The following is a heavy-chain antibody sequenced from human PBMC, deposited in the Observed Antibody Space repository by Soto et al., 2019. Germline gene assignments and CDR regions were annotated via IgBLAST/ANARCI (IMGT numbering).Heavy chain of an antibody. CDR2: MNPDSGHA. CDR3: ARRPHCSGGICYYGLDN. V-gene: IGHV1-8*02. Sequence: ASVKVSCKASGYTFTSYYMHWVRQAPGQGLEWMGWMNPDSGHAAYAQKFQGRVTLTTSTSTSTVYMEMRSLGSEDTAVYYCARRPHCSGGICYYGLDNWGQGTLVTVSS. J-gene: IGHJ4*02. D-gene: IGHD2-15*01. CDR1: GYTFTSYY.